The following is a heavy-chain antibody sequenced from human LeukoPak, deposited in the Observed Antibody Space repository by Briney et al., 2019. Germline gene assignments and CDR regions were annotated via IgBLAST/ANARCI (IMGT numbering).Heavy chain of an antibody. J-gene: IGHJ4*02. CDR1: GSTFSSYG. CDR3: AKMIAAEPFDY. V-gene: IGHV3-30*18. Sequence: QSGGSLRLSCAASGSTFSSYGMHWVRQAPGKGLEWVAVISYDGSNKYYADPVKGRFTISRDNSENTLYLQMNSLRAEDTAVYYCAKMIAAEPFDYWGQGTLVTVSS. D-gene: IGHD6-13*01. CDR2: ISYDGSNK.